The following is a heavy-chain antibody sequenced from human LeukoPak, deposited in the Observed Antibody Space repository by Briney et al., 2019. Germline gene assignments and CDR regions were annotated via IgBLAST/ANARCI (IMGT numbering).Heavy chain of an antibody. CDR3: ARVCCQQPEY. Sequence: NPGGSLRLSCVASGFRFSDYYMSWIRQAPGKGLEWVSYISNSGSTIYYADSVKGRFTISRDNAKNSLYLQMNSLRAEDTAVYYCARVCCQQPEYWGQGTLVTVSS. CDR1: GFRFSDYY. J-gene: IGHJ4*02. V-gene: IGHV3-11*01. CDR2: ISNSGSTI. D-gene: IGHD6-13*01.